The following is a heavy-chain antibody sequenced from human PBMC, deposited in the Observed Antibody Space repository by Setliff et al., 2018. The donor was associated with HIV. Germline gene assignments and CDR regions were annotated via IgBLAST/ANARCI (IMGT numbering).Heavy chain of an antibody. J-gene: IGHJ4*02. D-gene: IGHD1-7*01. Sequence: ASVKVSCKTSGYTFTDYFIHWVRQAPGQGLEWMGWINPKSGATNFAQKFQVRVTMTRDTSINTAYMEVNRLRSDDTAIYYCARAYSANYRGGGRFDYRGQGTLVTVSS. CDR2: INPKSGAT. CDR3: ARAYSANYRGGGRFDY. V-gene: IGHV1-2*02. CDR1: GYTFTDYF.